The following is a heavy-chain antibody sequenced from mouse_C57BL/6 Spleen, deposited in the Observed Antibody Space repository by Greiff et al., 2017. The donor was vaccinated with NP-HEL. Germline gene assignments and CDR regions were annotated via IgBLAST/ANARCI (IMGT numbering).Heavy chain of an antibody. CDR2: IDPSDSET. CDR1: GYTFTSYW. V-gene: IGHV1-52*01. CDR3: ARSGSSPFYWYFDV. Sequence: QVQLQQSGAELVRPGSSVKLSCKASGYTFTSYWMHWVKQRPIQGLEWIGNIDPSDSETHYNQKFKDKATLTVDKSFSTAYMQLSSLASEDSAVYYCARSGSSPFYWYFDVWGTGTTVTVSS. J-gene: IGHJ1*03. D-gene: IGHD1-1*01.